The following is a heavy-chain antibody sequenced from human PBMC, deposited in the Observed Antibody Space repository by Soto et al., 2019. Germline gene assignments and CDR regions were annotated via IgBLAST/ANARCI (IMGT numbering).Heavy chain of an antibody. D-gene: IGHD3-10*01. CDR2: IYYSGST. Sequence: ETLSLTCTVSGGSISSYYWSWIRQPPGKGLEWIGYIYYSGSTNYNPSLKSRVTISVDTSKNQFSLKLSSVTAADTAVYYCARVRSGYYYMDVWGKGTTVTVSS. J-gene: IGHJ6*03. CDR3: ARVRSGYYYMDV. CDR1: GGSISSYY. V-gene: IGHV4-59*01.